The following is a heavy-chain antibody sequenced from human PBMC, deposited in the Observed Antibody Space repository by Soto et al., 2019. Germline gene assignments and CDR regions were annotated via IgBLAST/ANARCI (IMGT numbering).Heavy chain of an antibody. CDR2: IIPIFGTA. CDR3: ASWDGEAGRGYYYNSYGRGV. V-gene: IGHV1-69*06. Sequence: GASVKVSCKASGGTFSSYAISWVRQAPGQGLEWMGGIIPIFGTANYAQKFQGRVTVTADKPTSTAYMGLSSRRSEDPAVYYCASWDGEAGRGYYYNSYGRGVGGKGPTVPFSS. CDR1: GGTFSSYA. D-gene: IGHD3-10*01. J-gene: IGHJ6*04.